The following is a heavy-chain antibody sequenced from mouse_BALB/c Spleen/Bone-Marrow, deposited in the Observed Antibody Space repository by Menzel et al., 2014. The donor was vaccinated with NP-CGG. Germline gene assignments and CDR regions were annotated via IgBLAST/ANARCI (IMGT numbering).Heavy chain of an antibody. D-gene: IGHD2-3*01. Sequence: EVQLVESGPELVKPGASVKISCKTSGYTFTDYTLHWVKQSHGKSPEWIGGVNPNIGGTTYNQKFKGKASLTVNKSSTTAYMELRSLTSEDSAVYYCARGRWYYWGQGTTLTVSS. CDR3: ARGRWYY. CDR2: VNPNIGGT. CDR1: GYTFTDYT. V-gene: IGHV1-22*01. J-gene: IGHJ2*01.